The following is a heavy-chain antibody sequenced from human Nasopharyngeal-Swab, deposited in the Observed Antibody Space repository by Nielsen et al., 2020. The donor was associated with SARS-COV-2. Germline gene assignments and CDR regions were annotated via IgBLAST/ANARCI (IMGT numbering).Heavy chain of an antibody. CDR1: GFTFSSHW. Sequence: LSLTCAGSGFTFSSHWMSWVRQAPGKGLEWVANIKQDGSETYYVDSVKGRFTISRDNAKNSLYLQMNSLRAGDTAVYYCARDGTGTTLNFDYWGQGTLITVSS. J-gene: IGHJ4*02. V-gene: IGHV3-7*01. CDR3: ARDGTGTTLNFDY. CDR2: IKQDGSET. D-gene: IGHD1-1*01.